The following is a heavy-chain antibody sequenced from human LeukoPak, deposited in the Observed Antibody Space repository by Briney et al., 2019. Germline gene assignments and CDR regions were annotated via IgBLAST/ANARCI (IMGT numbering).Heavy chain of an antibody. CDR1: GFTFSNYW. CDR2: LNSDGGST. D-gene: IGHD6-6*01. J-gene: IGHJ4*02. Sequence: PGGSLRLSCAASGFTFSNYWMHWVRQAPGKGLVWVSRLNSDGGSTSYADSVKGRFTISRDNAKNSLYLQMNSLRAEDTALYYCAKDFEYSSSSIDYWGQGTLVTVSS. CDR3: AKDFEYSSSSIDY. V-gene: IGHV3-74*01.